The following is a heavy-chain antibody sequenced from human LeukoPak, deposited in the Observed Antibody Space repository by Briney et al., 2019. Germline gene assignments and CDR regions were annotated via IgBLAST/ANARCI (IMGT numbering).Heavy chain of an antibody. CDR2: ISSSGSTI. D-gene: IGHD3-10*01. CDR3: AREGLDYYGSGSSGVDV. CDR1: GFTFSSYE. J-gene: IGHJ6*04. V-gene: IGHV3-48*03. Sequence: GGSLRLSCAASGFTFSSYEMNWLRQAPGKGLEGVSYISSSGSTIYYADSVKGRFTISRDNAKNSLYLQMNSLRAEDTAVYYCAREGLDYYGSGSSGVDVWGKGTTVTVSS.